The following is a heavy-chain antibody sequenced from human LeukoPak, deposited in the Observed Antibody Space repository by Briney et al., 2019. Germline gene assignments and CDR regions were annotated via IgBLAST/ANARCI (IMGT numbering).Heavy chain of an antibody. D-gene: IGHD3-22*01. Sequence: SETLSLTCTVSGGSISSGGYYWSWIRQPPGKGLEWIGYIYHSGSTYYNPSLKSRVTISVDRSKNQFSLKLSSVTAADTAVYYCARETYYYDSSGYRLSPIDYWGQGTLVTVSS. J-gene: IGHJ4*02. CDR1: GGSISSGGYY. CDR3: ARETYYYDSSGYRLSPIDY. V-gene: IGHV4-30-2*01. CDR2: IYHSGST.